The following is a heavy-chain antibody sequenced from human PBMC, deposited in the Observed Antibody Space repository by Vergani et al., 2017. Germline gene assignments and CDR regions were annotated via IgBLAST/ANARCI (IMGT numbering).Heavy chain of an antibody. V-gene: IGHV3-30-3*01. D-gene: IGHD2-2*02. CDR2: ISFDGTSE. J-gene: IGHJ4*02. CDR3: VRGRGLCAGGRCYTEAWDY. Sequence: QVQLVESGGGVVQPGTSLRLSCVVSGFALTRHAMYWVRQAPGKELEWVVGISFDGTSEYSPDLVKGRFTISRDIAKNTLYLQVRRLRLEDTGVYHCVRGRGLCAGGRCYTEAWDYWGQGTPVTVSS. CDR1: GFALTRHA.